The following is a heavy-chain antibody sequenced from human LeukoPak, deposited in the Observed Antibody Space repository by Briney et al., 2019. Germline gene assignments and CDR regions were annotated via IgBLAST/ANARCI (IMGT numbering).Heavy chain of an antibody. D-gene: IGHD5-18*01. Sequence: GGSLRLSCAASGFTFSSYGMHWVRQAPGKGLEWVAVISYDGSNKYYADSVKGRFTISRDNSKNTLYLQMNSLRAEDTAVYYCAKASLRGYSYGADAFDIWGQGTMVTVSS. CDR3: AKASLRGYSYGADAFDI. CDR2: ISYDGSNK. CDR1: GFTFSSYG. V-gene: IGHV3-30*18. J-gene: IGHJ3*02.